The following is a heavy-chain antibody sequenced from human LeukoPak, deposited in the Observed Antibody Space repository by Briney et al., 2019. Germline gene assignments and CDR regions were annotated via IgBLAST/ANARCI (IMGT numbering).Heavy chain of an antibody. J-gene: IGHJ4*02. CDR2: IYSDDTT. CDR3: ARGGLDGGNSN. Sequence: PGGSLRLSCAVSGFTVSGNYMSWIRQAPGKGLEWVSLIYSDDTTLYADSVKGRFTISRDNFKNTLYLQMNSLRAEDTAVYYCARGGLDGGNSNWGQGTLVTVSS. V-gene: IGHV3-53*05. CDR1: GFTVSGNY. D-gene: IGHD4-23*01.